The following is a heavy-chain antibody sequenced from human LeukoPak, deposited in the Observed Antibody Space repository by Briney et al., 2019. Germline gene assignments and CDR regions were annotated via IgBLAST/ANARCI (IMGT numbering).Heavy chain of an antibody. Sequence: ASVKVSCKASGYIFTGYSLHWERQAPGQGLEWMGWINPNGGGTNYAQIFQGRVNITRDMSISTAYMELSSLRFDDTAVYYCVRGSASSTYSPFNYWGQGTLVSVSS. V-gene: IGHV1-2*02. J-gene: IGHJ4*02. D-gene: IGHD6-13*01. CDR2: INPNGGGT. CDR1: GYIFTGYS. CDR3: VRGSASSTYSPFNY.